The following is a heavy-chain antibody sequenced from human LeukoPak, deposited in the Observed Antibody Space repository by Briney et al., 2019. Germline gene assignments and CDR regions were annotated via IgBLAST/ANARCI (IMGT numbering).Heavy chain of an antibody. CDR1: GFTFGSYA. V-gene: IGHV3-30-3*01. CDR3: ARGMYYYDSNDIGGGYYFDY. J-gene: IGHJ4*02. Sequence: GGSLRLSCAASGFTFGSYAMHWVRQAPGKGLEWVAVISYHGSNKYYADSVKGRFTISRDNSKKTVFLQMNSLRAEDTAVYYCARGMYYYDSNDIGGGYYFDYWGQGTLVTVSS. D-gene: IGHD3-22*01. CDR2: ISYHGSNK.